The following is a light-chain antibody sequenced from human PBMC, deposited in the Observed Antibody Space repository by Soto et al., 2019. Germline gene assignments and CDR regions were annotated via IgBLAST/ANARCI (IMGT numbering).Light chain of an antibody. CDR1: QRVSLN. CDR2: DAS. J-gene: IGKJ4*01. V-gene: IGKV3-15*01. Sequence: DIVLTQSPATLSVSPGERAPLSCRASQRVSLNLAWYQHKLGQAPRLLIYDASTRVTGIPARFSGSGSGTDFTLTISYLKSEDFGVYYCQQYNNGPPPVTFGGGTKVEI. CDR3: QQYNNGPPPVT.